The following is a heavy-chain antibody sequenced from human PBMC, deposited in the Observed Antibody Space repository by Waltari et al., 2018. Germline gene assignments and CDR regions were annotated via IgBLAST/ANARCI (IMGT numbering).Heavy chain of an antibody. D-gene: IGHD5-12*01. V-gene: IGHV1-18*01. CDR1: GYTFTSCG. CDR2: ISTYNGNT. CDR3: ARVKGVWLRPIFDY. Sequence: QVQLVQSGAEVKKPGASVKVSCKASGYTFTSCGISWGRQAPGQGLEWMGWISTYNGNTNYAQKLQGRVTMTTDTSTSTAYMELRSLRSDDTAVYYCARVKGVWLRPIFDYWGQGTLVTVSS. J-gene: IGHJ4*02.